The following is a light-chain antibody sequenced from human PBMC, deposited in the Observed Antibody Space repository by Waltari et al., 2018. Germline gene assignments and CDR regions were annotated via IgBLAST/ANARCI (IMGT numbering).Light chain of an antibody. J-gene: IGLJ1*01. CDR3: TSYTSRHTLV. CDR1: SLDVGGYDF. CDR2: DVN. Sequence: QSALTQPASVSGSPGQSITISCTGSSLDVGGYDFVSSYRQHPGKAPKVVIFDVNNRPSGVSERVSGSKSGNTASLTISGLQAEDEGDYYCTSYTSRHTLVFGGGTKVTVL. V-gene: IGLV2-14*01.